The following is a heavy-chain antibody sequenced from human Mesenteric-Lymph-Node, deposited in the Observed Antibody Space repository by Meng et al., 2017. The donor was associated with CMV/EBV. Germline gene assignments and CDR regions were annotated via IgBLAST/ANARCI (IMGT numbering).Heavy chain of an antibody. V-gene: IGHV3-30-3*01. Sequence: GESLKISCAASGFTFSNYAIHWVRQAPGKGLEWVAVISYDGNTKYYGDSVRGRFTISRDNSKNTLYLQMNSLRAEDTAVYYCARGRNWNYWGQGTLVTVS. CDR2: ISYDGNTK. CDR1: GFTFSNYA. J-gene: IGHJ4*02. CDR3: ARGRNWNY. D-gene: IGHD1-1*01.